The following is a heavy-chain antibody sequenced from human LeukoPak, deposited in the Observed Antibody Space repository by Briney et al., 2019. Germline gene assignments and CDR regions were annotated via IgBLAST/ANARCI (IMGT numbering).Heavy chain of an antibody. CDR2: ITSSGGHT. Sequence: GGSLRLSCAASGFSFSLYSMNWVRQAPGKGLEWVSVITSSGGHTYYTDSVKDRFTLSRDNSKNTVYLQMNSLRAEDTAVYYCVKDKEDIVLMVNALSGYYFDSWGQGTLVTVSS. J-gene: IGHJ4*02. CDR1: GFSFSLYS. D-gene: IGHD2-8*01. V-gene: IGHV3-23*01. CDR3: VKDKEDIVLMVNALSGYYFDS.